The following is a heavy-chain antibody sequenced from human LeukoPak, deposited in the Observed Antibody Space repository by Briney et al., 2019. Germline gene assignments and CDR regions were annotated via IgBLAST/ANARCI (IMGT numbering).Heavy chain of an antibody. V-gene: IGHV1-8*01. CDR3: ARGGWFGELLAWFDP. CDR2: MNPNSGNT. D-gene: IGHD3-10*01. J-gene: IGHJ5*02. Sequence: ASVKVSCKASGYTFTSYDINWVRQATGQGLEWMGWMNPNSGNTGYAQKFQDRVTMTRNTSISTAYMELSSLRSEDTAVYYCARGGWFGELLAWFDPWGQGTLVTVSS. CDR1: GYTFTSYD.